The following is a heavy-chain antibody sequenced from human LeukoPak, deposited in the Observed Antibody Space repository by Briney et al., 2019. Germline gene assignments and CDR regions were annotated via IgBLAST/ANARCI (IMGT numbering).Heavy chain of an antibody. V-gene: IGHV1-18*01. D-gene: IGHD2-15*01. J-gene: IGHJ6*02. CDR3: ARDTSSGGRKIRYYYGMDV. Sequence: ASVKVSCKASGYTFTSYGISWVRQAPGQGLEWMGWISAYNGNTNYAQKLQGRVTMTTDTSTSTAYMELRSLRSDDTAVYYCARDTSSGGRKIRYYYGMDVWGQGTTVTVSS. CDR2: ISAYNGNT. CDR1: GYTFTSYG.